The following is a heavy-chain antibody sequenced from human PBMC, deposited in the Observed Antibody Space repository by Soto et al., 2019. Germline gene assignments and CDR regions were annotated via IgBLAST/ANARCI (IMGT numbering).Heavy chain of an antibody. CDR3: ARDRGGYLIPTYYFDY. CDR2: ISSSSSYI. Sequence: EVQLVESGGGLVKPGGSLRLSCAASGFTFSSYSMNWVRQAPGKGLEWVSSISSSSSYIYYADSVKGRFTISRDNAKNSLYLQMNSLRAEDTAVYYCARDRGGYLIPTYYFDYWGPGTLVTVSS. CDR1: GFTFSSYS. V-gene: IGHV3-21*01. J-gene: IGHJ4*02. D-gene: IGHD3-16*02.